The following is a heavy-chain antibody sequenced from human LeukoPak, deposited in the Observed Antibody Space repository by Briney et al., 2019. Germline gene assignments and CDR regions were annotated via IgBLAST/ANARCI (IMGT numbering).Heavy chain of an antibody. D-gene: IGHD5-12*01. CDR1: GGSVSISSYY. CDR2: IYYSGST. CDR3: ARSHSGYDDY. J-gene: IGHJ4*02. Sequence: SETLSLTCTVSGGSVSISSYYWGWIRQPPGKGLEWIGSIYYSGSTYYNPSLKSRVTISVDTSKNQFSLKLSSVTAADTAVYYCARSHSGYDDYWGQGTLVTVSS. V-gene: IGHV4-39*07.